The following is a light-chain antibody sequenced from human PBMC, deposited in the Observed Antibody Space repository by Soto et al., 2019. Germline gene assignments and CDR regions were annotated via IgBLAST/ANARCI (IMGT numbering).Light chain of an antibody. Sequence: QSALTQPRSVSGSPGQSVTISCTGTSSHVGGYNYVSWYQQHPGKAPKLMIYDVSKRPSGVPDRFSGSKSGNTASLTISGLQAEYEADYYCCAYAGSYTYVFGTGTKLTVL. J-gene: IGLJ1*01. CDR3: CAYAGSYTYV. CDR1: SSHVGGYNY. CDR2: DVS. V-gene: IGLV2-11*01.